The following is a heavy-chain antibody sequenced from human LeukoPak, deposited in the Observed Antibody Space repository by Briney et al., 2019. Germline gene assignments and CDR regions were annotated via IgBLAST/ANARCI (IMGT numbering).Heavy chain of an antibody. J-gene: IGHJ4*02. CDR1: GFTFSDYY. Sequence: GGSLRLSCAASGFTFSDYYMSWIRQAPGKGLEWVGRSRDKGNSYSTAYAASVRGRFTISRDDSKNSVYLQMNSLKIEDTAVYYCTGNYYGSGSYADFDYWGQGTLVTVSS. CDR3: TGNYYGSGSYADFDY. V-gene: IGHV3-72*01. CDR2: SRDKGNSYST. D-gene: IGHD3-10*01.